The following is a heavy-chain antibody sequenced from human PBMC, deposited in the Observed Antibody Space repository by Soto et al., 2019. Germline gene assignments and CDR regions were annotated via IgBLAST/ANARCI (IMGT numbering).Heavy chain of an antibody. CDR1: GFPFNKYG. CDR3: VKGSDTLYIILDY. J-gene: IGHJ4*02. V-gene: IGHV3-30*18. Sequence: GGSLRLSCAAFGFPFNKYGIHWVRQAPGKGLEWLSVITFDGKNKYYADSVRGRFSISRDNSNNMVYLQLDSLRVDDTATYCCVKGSDTLYIILDYWGQGTLVTVSS. D-gene: IGHD2-8*01. CDR2: ITFDGKNK.